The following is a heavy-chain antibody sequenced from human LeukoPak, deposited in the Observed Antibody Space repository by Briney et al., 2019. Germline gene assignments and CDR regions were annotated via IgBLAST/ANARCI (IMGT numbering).Heavy chain of an antibody. CDR3: ARTGHYQFDS. V-gene: IGHV1-18*01. J-gene: IGHJ4*02. CDR2: VNIYNDNT. D-gene: IGHD3-9*01. Sequence: ASVKVSCKASGYSFTDYDFSWVRQAPGQGLEWLGWVNIYNDNTNYAREFQDRITMTTDISTSTAYMELKSLTSGDTAVYFCARTGHYQFDSWGQGTLVTVSS. CDR1: GYSFTDYD.